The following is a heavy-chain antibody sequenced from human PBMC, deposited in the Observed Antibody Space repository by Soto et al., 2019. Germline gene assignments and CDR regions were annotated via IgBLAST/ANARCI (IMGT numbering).Heavy chain of an antibody. CDR2: IYWDDDK. D-gene: IGHD1-1*01. V-gene: IGHV2-5*02. CDR1: GFSLSPCGVG. CDR3: AHRWVERYFDY. Sequence: QITLKESGPTLVKPTQTLTLTCTLSGFSLSPCGVGVGWISQPPGKALEWLALIYWDDDKRYSPSLKSRLTITKDTSKNQVVLTMTNMDPVDTATYYCAHRWVERYFDYWGQGTLVTVSS. J-gene: IGHJ4*02.